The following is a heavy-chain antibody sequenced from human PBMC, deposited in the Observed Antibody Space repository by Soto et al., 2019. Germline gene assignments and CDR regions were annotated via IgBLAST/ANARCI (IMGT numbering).Heavy chain of an antibody. Sequence: PGGSLRLSCAASGFTFTTYRMNWVRQAPGKGLEWVSSISTSSSYIYYADSVKGRFTISREHAKNSLYLQMKSLRAEDTAVYYCTRDLTGGYKTTEYYYGMDVWGQGTAVTVSA. CDR3: TRDLTGGYKTTEYYYGMDV. D-gene: IGHD5-12*01. CDR1: GFTFTTYR. V-gene: IGHV3-21*01. J-gene: IGHJ6*01. CDR2: ISTSSSYI.